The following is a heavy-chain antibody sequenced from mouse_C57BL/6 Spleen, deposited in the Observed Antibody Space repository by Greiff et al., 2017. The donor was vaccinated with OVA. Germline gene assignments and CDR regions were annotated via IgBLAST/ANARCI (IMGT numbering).Heavy chain of an antibody. CDR1: GFTFSSYG. V-gene: IGHV5-6*01. J-gene: IGHJ3*01. Sequence: VQLVESGGDLVKPGGSLKLSCAASGFTFSSYGMSWVRQTPDKRLEWVATISSGGSYTYYPDSVKGRFTISRDNAKNTLYLQMSSLKSEDTAMYYCARHDYDEGKFAYWGQGTLVTVSA. D-gene: IGHD2-4*01. CDR3: ARHDYDEGKFAY. CDR2: ISSGGSYT.